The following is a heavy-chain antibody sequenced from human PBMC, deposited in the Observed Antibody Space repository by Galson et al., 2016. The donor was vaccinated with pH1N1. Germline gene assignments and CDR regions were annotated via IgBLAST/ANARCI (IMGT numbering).Heavy chain of an antibody. V-gene: IGHV3-23*01. J-gene: IGHJ6*03. CDR2: ISGSGDIT. CDR3: AKGGDYFASGPFSYMDV. Sequence: SLRLSCAASGFTFSSFAMTWVRQAPGKGPDWVSTISGSGDITNFGDSVKGRFTISRDNSKNTLYLEMNSLRAEDSAVYFCAKGGDYFASGPFSYMDVWGKGTPVAVSS. CDR1: GFTFSSFA. D-gene: IGHD3-10*01.